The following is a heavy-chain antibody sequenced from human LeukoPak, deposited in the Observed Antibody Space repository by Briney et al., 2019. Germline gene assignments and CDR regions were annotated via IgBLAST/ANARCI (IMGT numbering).Heavy chain of an antibody. V-gene: IGHV4-59*01. CDR1: GGSISSYY. J-gene: IGHJ5*02. Sequence: SETLSLTCTVSGGSISSYYWSWIRQPPGKGLEWIGYIYYSGSTNYNPSLKSRVTISVDTSKNQFSLKLSSVTAADTAVYYCARVGAAGTPYNWFDPWGQGTLVTVSS. CDR2: IYYSGST. CDR3: ARVGAAGTPYNWFDP. D-gene: IGHD6-13*01.